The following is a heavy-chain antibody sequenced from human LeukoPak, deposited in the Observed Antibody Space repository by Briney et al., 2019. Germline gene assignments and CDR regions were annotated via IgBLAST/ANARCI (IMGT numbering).Heavy chain of an antibody. CDR1: GFTFGSYT. J-gene: IGHJ4*02. CDR2: IGSSSSYI. CDR3: ARTSPQLEYYYDSSDYHGQYFDY. D-gene: IGHD3-22*01. V-gene: IGHV3-21*01. Sequence: GGSLRLSCAASGFTFGSYTMNWVRQAPGKGLEWVSSIGSSSSYIYYADSVKGRFTISRDNAKNSLYLQVNSLRAEDTAVYYCARTSPQLEYYYDSSDYHGQYFDYWGQGTLVTVSS.